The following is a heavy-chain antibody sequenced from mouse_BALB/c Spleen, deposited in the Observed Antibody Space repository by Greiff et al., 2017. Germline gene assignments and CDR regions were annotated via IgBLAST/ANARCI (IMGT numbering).Heavy chain of an antibody. CDR2: IWGDGST. Sequence: VKLMESGPGLVAPSQSLSITCTVSGFSLTGYGVNWVRQPPGKGLEWLGMIWGDGSTDYNSALKSRLSISKDNSKSQVFLKMNSLQTDDTARYYCARGPYGSRSWFAYWGQGTLVTVSA. CDR1: GFSLTGYG. D-gene: IGHD1-1*01. V-gene: IGHV2-6-7*01. J-gene: IGHJ3*01. CDR3: ARGPYGSRSWFAY.